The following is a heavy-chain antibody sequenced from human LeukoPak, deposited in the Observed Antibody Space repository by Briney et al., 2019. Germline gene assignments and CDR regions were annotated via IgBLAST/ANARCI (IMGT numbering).Heavy chain of an antibody. CDR3: ARDLKLTTVTPGFDY. CDR1: GYTFTGYY. Sequence: GASVKVSCKASGYTFTGYYMHWVRQAPGQRLEWMGWINPDNGDTEYSQKFQGRVTLSRDTSATTAYMELSSLRSEDTAVYYCARDLKLTTVTPGFDYWGQGTLVTVFS. D-gene: IGHD4-17*01. V-gene: IGHV1-3*01. J-gene: IGHJ4*02. CDR2: INPDNGDT.